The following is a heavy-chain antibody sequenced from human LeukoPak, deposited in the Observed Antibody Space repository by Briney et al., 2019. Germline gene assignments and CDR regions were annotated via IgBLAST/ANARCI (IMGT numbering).Heavy chain of an antibody. CDR2: ISSSGGTL. V-gene: IGHV3-48*03. CDR3: ARMWTTVTDAFDF. Sequence: GGSLRLSCAASGFTFSNYEMNWVRRAPGKGLEWVSYISSSGGTLYYADSVRGRFTISRDNAKNSLYLQVNSLRVEDTAVYSCARMWTTVTDAFDFWGQGTMVTVSS. D-gene: IGHD4-17*01. CDR1: GFTFSNYE. J-gene: IGHJ3*01.